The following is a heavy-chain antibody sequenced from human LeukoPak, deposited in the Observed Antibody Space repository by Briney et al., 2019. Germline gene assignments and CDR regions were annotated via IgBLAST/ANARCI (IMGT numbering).Heavy chain of an antibody. CDR2: IKQDGSEK. CDR1: GFTFSSYW. CDR3: ARPSGSVAFDI. D-gene: IGHD1-14*01. Sequence: PGGSLRLSCAASGFTFSSYWMSWVRQAPGKGLEWVANIKQDGSEKYYVDSVKSRFTISRDNAKNSLYLQMNSLRAEDTAVYYCARPSGSVAFDIWGQGTMVTVSS. V-gene: IGHV3-7*01. J-gene: IGHJ3*02.